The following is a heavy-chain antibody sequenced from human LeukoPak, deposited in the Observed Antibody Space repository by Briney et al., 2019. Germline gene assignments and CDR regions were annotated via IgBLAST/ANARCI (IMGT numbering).Heavy chain of an antibody. D-gene: IGHD3-16*01. J-gene: IGHJ4*02. Sequence: GGSLRLSCAASGFTFSSYSMNWVRQAPGKGLEWVAVIWYDGSNKYYADSVKGRFTISRDNSKNTLYLQMNSLRAEDTAVYYCARDFESRSGEFIDYWGQGTLVTVSS. CDR2: IWYDGSNK. CDR3: ARDFESRSGEFIDY. V-gene: IGHV3-33*08. CDR1: GFTFSSYS.